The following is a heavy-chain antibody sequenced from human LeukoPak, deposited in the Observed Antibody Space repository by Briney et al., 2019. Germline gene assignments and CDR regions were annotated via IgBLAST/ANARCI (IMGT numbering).Heavy chain of an antibody. J-gene: IGHJ4*02. CDR1: GYTFPGYY. CDR3: ASRSVYYDSSGYPSDY. V-gene: IGHV1-2*02. CDR2: INSNSGGT. Sequence: GASVKLSCKASGYTFPGYYMHWVRQDPGQGLEWMGWINSNSGGTNYAQKFQGRVTMTRDTSICTAYMELSRLRSDDTAVYYCASRSVYYDSSGYPSDYWGQGTLVTVSS. D-gene: IGHD3-22*01.